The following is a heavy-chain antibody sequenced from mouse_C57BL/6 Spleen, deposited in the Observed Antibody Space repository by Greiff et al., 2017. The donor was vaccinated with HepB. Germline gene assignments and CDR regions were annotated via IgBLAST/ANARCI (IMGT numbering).Heavy chain of an antibody. CDR2: IYPGDGDT. CDR3: ARAYYDYDRAWFAY. J-gene: IGHJ3*01. CDR1: GYAFSSYW. V-gene: IGHV1-80*01. D-gene: IGHD2-4*01. Sequence: LVESGAELVKPGASVKISCKASGYAFSSYWMNWVKQRPGKGLEWIGQIYPGDGDTNYNGKFKGKATLTADKSSSTAYMQLSSLTSEDSAVYFCARAYYDYDRAWFAYWGQGTLVTVSA.